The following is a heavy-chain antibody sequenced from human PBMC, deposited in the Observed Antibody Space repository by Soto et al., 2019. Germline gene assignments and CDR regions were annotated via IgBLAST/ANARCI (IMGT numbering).Heavy chain of an antibody. Sequence: SETLSLTCSVSGASISSYYWSWIRQPPGKGLECIGYIYYSGSTNYNPSLKSRVTISVDTSKNQFSLKLSSVTAADTAVYFCARSGGNDVYYYMDVWGQGTTVTVSS. D-gene: IGHD1-1*01. CDR1: GASISSYY. CDR3: ARSGGNDVYYYMDV. J-gene: IGHJ6*02. V-gene: IGHV4-59*12. CDR2: IYYSGST.